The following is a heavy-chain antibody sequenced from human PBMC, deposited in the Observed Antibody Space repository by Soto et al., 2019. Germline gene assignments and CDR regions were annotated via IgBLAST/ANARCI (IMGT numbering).Heavy chain of an antibody. CDR3: TRGPPRVQWFDP. J-gene: IGHJ5*02. CDR1: SGAVTSWTYY. Sequence: SGTLSLSFTVSSGAVTSWTYYWSWIRQPPGKGLEWIGHIYFTGSTNYNPSLKSRVTMSLDTSRNQFSLKLSSVTAADTAVYYCTRGPPRVQWFDPWGLGTLVTVSS. CDR2: IYFTGST. V-gene: IGHV4-61*01.